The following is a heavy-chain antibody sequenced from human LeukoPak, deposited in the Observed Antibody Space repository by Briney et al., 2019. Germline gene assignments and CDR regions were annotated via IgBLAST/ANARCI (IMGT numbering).Heavy chain of an antibody. V-gene: IGHV3-21*01. D-gene: IGHD3-22*01. CDR2: ISSSSSYI. Sequence: KTGGSLRLSCAASGFTFGSYSMNWVRQAPGKGLEWVSSISSSSSYIYYADSVKRRFTISRDNAKNSLYLQMNTLRAEHTAVSHCARADYDSSGYPDYWGQGTLVTVSS. CDR3: ARADYDSSGYPDY. CDR1: GFTFGSYS. J-gene: IGHJ4*02.